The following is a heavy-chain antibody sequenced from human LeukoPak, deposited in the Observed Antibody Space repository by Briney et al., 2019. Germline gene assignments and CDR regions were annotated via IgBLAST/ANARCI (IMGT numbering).Heavy chain of an antibody. V-gene: IGHV3-53*01. Sequence: GGSLRLSCAASGFTVSSNYMSWVRQAPGKGLEWVSVIYSGGSTYYADSVKGRFTISRGNYRNTLYLQMNNLRAEDTAIFYCAKDPLTGDSNAVDYWGRGTLVTVSS. J-gene: IGHJ4*02. CDR3: AKDPLTGDSNAVDY. CDR1: GFTVSSNY. D-gene: IGHD7-27*01. CDR2: IYSGGST.